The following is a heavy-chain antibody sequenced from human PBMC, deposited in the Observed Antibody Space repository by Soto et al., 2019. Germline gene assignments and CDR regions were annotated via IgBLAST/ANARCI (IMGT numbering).Heavy chain of an antibody. J-gene: IGHJ4*02. Sequence: EVQLLESGGGLVQPGESLRLSCAASGFTFSSYAMSWVRQAPGKGLEWVSVISGSDDSTYYADSVKGRFTISRGNSKHTLYLQMNSLSAEDTAVYYCAKRSSSSTFDYWGQGTLVTVSS. CDR2: ISGSDDST. V-gene: IGHV3-23*01. CDR1: GFTFSSYA. CDR3: AKRSSSSTFDY. D-gene: IGHD6-6*01.